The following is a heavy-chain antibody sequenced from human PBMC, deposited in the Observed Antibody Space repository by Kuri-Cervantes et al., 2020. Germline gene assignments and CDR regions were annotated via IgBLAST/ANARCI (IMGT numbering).Heavy chain of an antibody. J-gene: IGHJ4*02. V-gene: IGHV3-15*01. CDR2: IKSKTDGGTT. D-gene: IGHD6-19*01. Sequence: GESLKISCAASGFTFSNAWMSWVRQAPGKGLEWVGRIKSKTDGGTTDYAAPVKGRFTISRDDSKNTAYLQMNSLKTEDTAVYYCTRLGYSSGWSCWGQGTLVTVSS. CDR3: TRLGYSSGWSC. CDR1: GFTFSNAW.